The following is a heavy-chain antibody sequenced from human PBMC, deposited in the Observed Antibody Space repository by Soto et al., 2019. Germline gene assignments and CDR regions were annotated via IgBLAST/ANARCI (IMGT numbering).Heavy chain of an antibody. D-gene: IGHD3-10*01. Sequence: SETLSLTCTVSGGSISSGGYYWSWIRQHPGKGLEWIGYIYNSGSTYYNPSLRSRVTISLDTSKNQFSLKLSSVTAADTAVYYCARDPDEDYGSGSYWFDPWGQGTLVTVSS. V-gene: IGHV4-31*03. CDR3: ARDPDEDYGSGSYWFDP. J-gene: IGHJ5*02. CDR2: IYNSGST. CDR1: GGSISSGGYY.